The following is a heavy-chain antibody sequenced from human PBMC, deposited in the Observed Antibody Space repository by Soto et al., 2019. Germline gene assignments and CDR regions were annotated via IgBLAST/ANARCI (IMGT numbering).Heavy chain of an antibody. CDR2: IIPRSATS. V-gene: IGHV1-69*13. D-gene: IGHD2-2*01. J-gene: IGHJ6*02. CDR1: GCTFNTYA. Sequence: GASVKVSCKASGCTFNTYAISWVRQAPGQGLEWMGGIIPRSATSNYAQKFQGRVTITADESTNTAYMELSSLRSEDTAVYYCAREGLVLVPTTVNSDYYYYAMDVWGQGTTVTVSS. CDR3: AREGLVLVPTTVNSDYYYYAMDV.